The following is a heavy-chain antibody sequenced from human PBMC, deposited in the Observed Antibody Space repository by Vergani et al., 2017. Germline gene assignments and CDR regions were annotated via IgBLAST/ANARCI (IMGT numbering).Heavy chain of an antibody. J-gene: IGHJ5*02. CDR2: ISPNGNG. Sequence: QVHLQESGPGVVKPSDTLSLTCTVSGGSISDFYWTWVRQPAGRGLEWMGRISPNGNGNYNASLRSRLTMSIDTTSSQSSLSWSSVTAADTAVYYCARGNCGVNCPKYGCLAPWGRGILVTVSS. CDR1: GGSISDFY. V-gene: IGHV4-4*07. CDR3: ARGNCGVNCPKYGCLAP. D-gene: IGHD2-21*01.